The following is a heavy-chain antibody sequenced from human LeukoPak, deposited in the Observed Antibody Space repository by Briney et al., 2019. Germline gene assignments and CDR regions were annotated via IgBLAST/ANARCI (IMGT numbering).Heavy chain of an antibody. CDR2: IWYDGSNK. J-gene: IGHJ4*02. D-gene: IGHD4-17*01. CDR3: ARARTTRGFDY. Sequence: PGGSLRLSCAASGFTFNSYGIHWVRQAPGKGLEWVAFIWYDGSNKYYADSVKGRFTISRDNSKNTLYRQMNSLRAEDTAVYYCARARTTRGFDYCGQGTLVTVSS. CDR1: GFTFNSYG. V-gene: IGHV3-33*01.